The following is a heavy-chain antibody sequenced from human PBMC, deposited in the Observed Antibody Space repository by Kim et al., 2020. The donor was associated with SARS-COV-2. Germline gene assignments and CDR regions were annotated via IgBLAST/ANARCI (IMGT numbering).Heavy chain of an antibody. V-gene: IGHV3-30*18. CDR3: AKPRLQLWKSLVDY. Sequence: GGSLRLSCAASGFTFSSYGMHWVRQAPGKGLEWVAVISYDGSNKYYADSVKGRFTISRDNSKNTLYLQMNSLRAEDTAVNYCAKPRLQLWKSLVDYWGQG. CDR2: ISYDGSNK. D-gene: IGHD5-18*01. J-gene: IGHJ4*02. CDR1: GFTFSSYG.